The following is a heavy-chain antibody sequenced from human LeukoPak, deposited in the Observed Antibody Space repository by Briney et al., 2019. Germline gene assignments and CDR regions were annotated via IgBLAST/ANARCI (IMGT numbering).Heavy chain of an antibody. D-gene: IGHD3-22*01. V-gene: IGHV3-53*01. J-gene: IGHJ4*02. CDR3: ARDRSYYDSSGQRRLGGAWDY. CDR1: GFTVSSNY. Sequence: PGGSLRLSCAASGFTVSSNYMNWVRQAPGKGLEWVSVIYSGGSTYYADSVKGRFTISRDNSKNTLYLQMNSLRAEDTAVYYCARDRSYYDSSGQRRLGGAWDYGGRGPVVTVSS. CDR2: IYSGGST.